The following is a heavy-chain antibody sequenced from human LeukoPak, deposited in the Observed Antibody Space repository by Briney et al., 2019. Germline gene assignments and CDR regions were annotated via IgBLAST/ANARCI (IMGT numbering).Heavy chain of an antibody. CDR3: TREARVGNWFDP. V-gene: IGHV1-2*02. Sequence: ASVKVSCRASGYTFTDYYIHWVRQAPGQGLEWMGWINPDNGGTNYAQKFQGRVTMTRDTPIRTVYMDLSRLRSDDTAVFYCTREARVGNWFDPWGQGTQATVSS. J-gene: IGHJ5*02. CDR1: GYTFTDYY. CDR2: INPDNGGT. D-gene: IGHD2-2*01.